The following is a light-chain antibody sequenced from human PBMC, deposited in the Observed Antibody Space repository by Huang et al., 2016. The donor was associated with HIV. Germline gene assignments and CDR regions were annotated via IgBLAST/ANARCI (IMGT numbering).Light chain of an antibody. V-gene: IGKV4-1*01. CDR1: QSLLYSLSKKNY. CDR2: WAT. CDR3: LQYYSVPQT. Sequence: DIVMTQSPDSLAVSPGERATINCKSSQSLLYSLSKKNYLAWRQQKPGRPPKLLIYWATTRESGVPDRFSGSGSGTDFTLTINNLQAGDVAVYFCLQYYSVPQTFGHGTKVEIK. J-gene: IGKJ1*01.